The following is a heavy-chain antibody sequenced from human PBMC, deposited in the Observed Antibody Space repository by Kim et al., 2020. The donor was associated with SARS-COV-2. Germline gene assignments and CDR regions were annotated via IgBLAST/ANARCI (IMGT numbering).Heavy chain of an antibody. J-gene: IGHJ4*02. D-gene: IGHD3-22*01. CDR3: ARSPLGYYDSSGQFDY. Sequence: GGSLRLSCAASGFTFSSYAMHWVRQAPGKGLEWVAVISYDGSNKYYADSVKGRFTISRDNSKNTLYLQMNSLRAEDTAVYYCARSPLGYYDSSGQFDYWGQGTLVTVSS. V-gene: IGHV3-30*04. CDR2: ISYDGSNK. CDR1: GFTFSSYA.